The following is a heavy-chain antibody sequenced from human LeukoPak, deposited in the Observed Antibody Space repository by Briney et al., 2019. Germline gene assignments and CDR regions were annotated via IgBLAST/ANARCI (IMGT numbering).Heavy chain of an antibody. CDR2: ISRNSAVT. D-gene: IGHD2-2*01. Sequence: GRSLRLSCAASGFTFDDYAMHWVRQAPGKGLEWVSHISRNSAVTGYAESVKGRFTISRDNAKNSLYLQMDRLRPDDTAFYYCAKGGYQAYNWFDLRGQGTLVTVSS. CDR3: AKGGYQAYNWFDL. CDR1: GFTFDDYA. J-gene: IGHJ5*02. V-gene: IGHV3-9*01.